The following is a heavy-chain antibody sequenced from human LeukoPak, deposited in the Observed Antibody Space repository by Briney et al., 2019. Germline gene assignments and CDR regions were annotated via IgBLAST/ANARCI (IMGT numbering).Heavy chain of an antibody. V-gene: IGHV1-8*01. CDR3: ARGHPHYGDYEVDP. Sequence: ASVKVSCKASGYTFTSYDINWVRQATGQGLEWMGWMNPNSGKTGYAQKFPGTVPITRKSSISTAYMELSSLRSEDTTVYYCARGHPHYGDYEVDPWGQGTLVTVSS. J-gene: IGHJ5*02. D-gene: IGHD4-17*01. CDR2: MNPNSGKT. CDR1: GYTFTSYD.